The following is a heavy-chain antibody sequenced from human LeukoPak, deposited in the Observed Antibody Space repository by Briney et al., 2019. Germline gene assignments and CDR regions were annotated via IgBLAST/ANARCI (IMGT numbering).Heavy chain of an antibody. J-gene: IGHJ3*02. CDR1: GYTFTVYY. CDR2: INLNSGGT. CDR3: ARYRSLGDYGAFDI. Sequence: ASVTVSCTASGYTFTVYYMHRVRQAQGQGLEWMGWINLNSGGTNYAQKLQGRGTITTDTSTSADYKELRSVRSDDSAMYNCARYRSLGDYGAFDIWAQGTMVTVSS. V-gene: IGHV1-2*02. D-gene: IGHD3-16*01.